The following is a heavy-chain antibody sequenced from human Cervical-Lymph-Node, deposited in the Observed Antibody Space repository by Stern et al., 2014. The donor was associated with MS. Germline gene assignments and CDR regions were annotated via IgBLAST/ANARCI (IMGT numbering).Heavy chain of an antibody. V-gene: IGHV4-61*02. D-gene: IGHD5-12*01. CDR3: ARETGGYTYGDTDFFDY. Sequence: QVQLQESGPGLVKPSQTLSLTCIVSGGSISSGSFYWNWIRQPAGRGLEWIGRIYSSGSTTYNPYLTSRVTISGDTSQNQFSLKLLSMTAADTAIYYCARETGGYTYGDTDFFDYWGQGALVTVSS. J-gene: IGHJ4*02. CDR1: GGSISSGSFY. CDR2: IYSSGST.